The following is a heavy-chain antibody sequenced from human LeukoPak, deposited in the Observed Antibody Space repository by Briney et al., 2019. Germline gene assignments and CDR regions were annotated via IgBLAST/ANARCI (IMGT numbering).Heavy chain of an antibody. D-gene: IGHD5-12*01. CDR2: IDHSGST. Sequence: SETLSLTCAVYGGSFSGYYWSWIRQPPGKGLEWIGEIDHSGSTNYNPSLKSRVTISVDTSKNQFSLKLSSVTAADTAVYYCARVIQWYFDYWGQGTLVTVSS. CDR1: GGSFSGYY. CDR3: ARVIQWYFDY. V-gene: IGHV4-34*01. J-gene: IGHJ4*02.